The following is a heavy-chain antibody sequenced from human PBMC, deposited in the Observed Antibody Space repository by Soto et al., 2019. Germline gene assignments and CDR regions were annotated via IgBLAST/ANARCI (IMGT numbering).Heavy chain of an antibody. CDR3: AKCITGSWFYYYYYMDV. V-gene: IGHV3-23*01. CDR2: ISGGGGKA. D-gene: IGHD6-13*01. J-gene: IGHJ6*03. Sequence: EVQLLESGGGLVQPGGSLRLSCAASGFTFSSYAMSWVRQAPGKGLEWVSAISGGGGKAYYADSVKGRFTISRDNSQNTLYLQMNSLRAEDTAVYYCAKCITGSWFYYYYYMDVWGEGTTVTFSS. CDR1: GFTFSSYA.